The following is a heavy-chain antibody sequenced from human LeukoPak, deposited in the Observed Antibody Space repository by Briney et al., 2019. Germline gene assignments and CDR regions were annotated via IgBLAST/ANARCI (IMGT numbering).Heavy chain of an antibody. V-gene: IGHV4-59*12. CDR1: GGSISSYY. CDR2: IYYSGST. Sequence: SETLSLTCTVSGGSISSYYWSWIRQPPGKGLEWIGNIYYSGSTNYNPSLKSRVTISVDTSKNQFSLQLNSVTPEDTAVYYCARVSSGGWFDPWGQGTLVTVSS. D-gene: IGHD6-19*01. J-gene: IGHJ5*02. CDR3: ARVSSGGWFDP.